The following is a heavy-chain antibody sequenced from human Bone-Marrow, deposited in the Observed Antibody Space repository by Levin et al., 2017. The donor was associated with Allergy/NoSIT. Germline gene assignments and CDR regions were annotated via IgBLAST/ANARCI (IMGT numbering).Heavy chain of an antibody. D-gene: IGHD1-26*01. Sequence: PSETLSLTCTVSGDSISSSSYYWGWIRQPPGKGLEWIGSIYYSGSTYYNPSLKSRVTISVDTSKNQFSLILSSVTAADTAVYYCARLRGGSYKLWFDPWGQGTLVTVSS. CDR1: GDSISSSSYY. CDR3: ARLRGGSYKLWFDP. CDR2: IYYSGST. J-gene: IGHJ5*02. V-gene: IGHV4-39*01.